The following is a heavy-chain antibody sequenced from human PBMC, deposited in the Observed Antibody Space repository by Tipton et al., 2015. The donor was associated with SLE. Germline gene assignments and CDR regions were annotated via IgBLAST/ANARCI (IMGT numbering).Heavy chain of an antibody. J-gene: IGHJ1*01. CDR3: ARARHGGAEYFEH. Sequence: TLSLTCTVSDGSIRSTNYYWGWIRQPPGKGLEWIGSIFYTGSTYYNPSLKSRVTISVDTSKNQVSLRLSSVTAADTAVYYCARARHGGAEYFEHWGQGTLVTVSS. D-gene: IGHD3-3*01. CDR2: IFYTGST. CDR1: DGSIRSTNYY. V-gene: IGHV4-39*07.